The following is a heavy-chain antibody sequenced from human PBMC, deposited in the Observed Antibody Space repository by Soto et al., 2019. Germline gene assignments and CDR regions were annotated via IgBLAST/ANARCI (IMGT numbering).Heavy chain of an antibody. J-gene: IGHJ4*02. CDR1: GYTFNFYG. Sequence: QVQLVQSGAEVKKPGASVKVSCKASGYTFNFYGITWVRQAPGQGLEWMGWISGFNGNTNYAADLQGRVTMTTDTSPGTAYMELRGLRSDDTAVYYCARIGVSSGHESPDFDSWGQGTLVTVSS. CDR2: ISGFNGNT. V-gene: IGHV1-18*01. CDR3: ARIGVSSGHESPDFDS. D-gene: IGHD3-16*01.